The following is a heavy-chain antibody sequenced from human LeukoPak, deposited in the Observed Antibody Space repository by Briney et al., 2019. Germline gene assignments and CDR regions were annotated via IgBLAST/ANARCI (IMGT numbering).Heavy chain of an antibody. V-gene: IGHV3-74*01. J-gene: IGHJ4*02. D-gene: IGHD3-3*01. Sequence: GGSLRLSCADSGFTFSSHWMHWVRQAPGKGLVWVSRIKYDASSTSYADSVKGRFTISRDNAKNSLYLQMNSLRAEDTAVYYCANDFWSGYYNYWGQGTLVTVSS. CDR2: IKYDASST. CDR3: ANDFWSGYYNY. CDR1: GFTFSSHW.